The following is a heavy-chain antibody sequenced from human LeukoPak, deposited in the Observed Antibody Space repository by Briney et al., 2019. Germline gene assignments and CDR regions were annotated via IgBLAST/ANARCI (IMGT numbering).Heavy chain of an antibody. CDR2: IYYSGST. CDR1: GGSISSNSYY. Sequence: SETLSLTCTVSGGSISSNSYYLGWIRQPPGKGLEWIGSIYYSGSTYNNPSLKSRVTISVDTSKNQFSLKLTSVTAADTGVYYCARHRVSSGWTVDYWGQGTLVPVSS. D-gene: IGHD6-19*01. J-gene: IGHJ4*02. CDR3: ARHRVSSGWTVDY. V-gene: IGHV4-39*01.